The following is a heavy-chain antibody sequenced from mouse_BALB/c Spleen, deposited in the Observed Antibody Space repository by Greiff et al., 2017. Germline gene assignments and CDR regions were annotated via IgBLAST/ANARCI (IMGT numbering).Heavy chain of an antibody. V-gene: IGHV5-15*02. CDR3: ARDSGNYDAMDY. J-gene: IGHJ4*01. Sequence: EVKLMESGGGLVQPGGSLKLSCAASGFTFSSYTMSWVRQTPGKGPEWVAFISNLAYSIYYADTVTGRFTISRENAKNTLYLEMSSLRSEDTAMYYCARDSGNYDAMDYWGQGTSVTVSS. CDR1: GFTFSSYT. CDR2: ISNLAYSI. D-gene: IGHD1-3*01.